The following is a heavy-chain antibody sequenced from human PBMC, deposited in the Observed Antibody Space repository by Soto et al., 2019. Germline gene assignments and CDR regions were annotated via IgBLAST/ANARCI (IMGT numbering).Heavy chain of an antibody. CDR2: VSHDGRNT. D-gene: IGHD6-19*01. V-gene: IGHV3-30*18. Sequence: VQLVESGGGVVQPGRSLRLSCAASGFTFSDYAMHWVRQAPGKGLEWVAVVSHDGRNTHYADSVKGRFTISRDSSKNTVSLEMTGRRAEDTAGYYCAKGGGQWLVTSDFNYWGQGALVTVSS. CDR3: AKGGGQWLVTSDFNY. CDR1: GFTFSDYA. J-gene: IGHJ4*02.